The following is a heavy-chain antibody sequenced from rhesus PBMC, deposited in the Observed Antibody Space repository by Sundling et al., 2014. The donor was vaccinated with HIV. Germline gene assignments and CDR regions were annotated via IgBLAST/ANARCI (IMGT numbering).Heavy chain of an antibody. V-gene: IGHV4-99*02. CDR1: NYSISRGYY. D-gene: IGHD3-16*01. CDR2: ISGSSGST. Sequence: QVQLQESGPGLVKPSETLSLTCTVSNYSISRGYYWGWIRQLPGKGLEYIGYISGSSGSTYYNPSLKSRVTISKDTSKNQFSLKLNSVTAADTAVYYCARDRFSGSYYFYYGLDSWGQGVVVTVSS. J-gene: IGHJ6*01. CDR3: ARDRFSGSYYFYYGLDS.